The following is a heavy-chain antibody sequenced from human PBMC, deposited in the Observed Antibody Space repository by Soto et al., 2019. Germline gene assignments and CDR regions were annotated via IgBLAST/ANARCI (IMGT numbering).Heavy chain of an antibody. J-gene: IGHJ5*02. CDR2: ISAYNGNT. D-gene: IGHD6-19*01. CDR3: ARDPRIAVAGTWFDP. CDR1: GYTFISYG. Sequence: ASVKVSCKASGYTFISYGISWVRQAPGQGLEWMGWISAYNGNTNYAQKFQGRVTMSTDTSTSTAYMELRSLRSDDTAVYYCARDPRIAVAGTWFDPWGQGTLVTVSS. V-gene: IGHV1-18*01.